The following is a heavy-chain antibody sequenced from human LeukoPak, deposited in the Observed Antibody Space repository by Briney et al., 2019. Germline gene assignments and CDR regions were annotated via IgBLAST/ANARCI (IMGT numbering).Heavy chain of an antibody. CDR3: ARGPTRYCSGGSCYGEYYFDY. J-gene: IGHJ4*02. D-gene: IGHD2-15*01. CDR1: GNTFTSYD. CDR2: MNPNSGNT. V-gene: IGHV1-8*01. Sequence: GASVKVSCKASGNTFTSYDINWVRQASGQGLEWMGWMNPNSGNTGYAQKFQGRVTMTRNTSISTAYMELSSLRSEDTAVYYCARGPTRYCSGGSCYGEYYFDYWGQGTLVTVSS.